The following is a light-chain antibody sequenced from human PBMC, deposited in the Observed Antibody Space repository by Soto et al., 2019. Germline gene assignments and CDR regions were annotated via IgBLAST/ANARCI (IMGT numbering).Light chain of an antibody. J-gene: IGKJ1*01. CDR1: QSVLYSSNNNNY. V-gene: IGKV4-1*01. CDR3: HQYINAPWT. CDR2: WAS. Sequence: FVMTQSPDSLAVSLGERATINCKSSQSVLYSSNNNNYLSWYQQKPGQPPKLLIYWASTRESGVPDRFSGSGSGTDFTLTISSLQAEDVAVYYCHQYINAPWTFGQGTKVEIK.